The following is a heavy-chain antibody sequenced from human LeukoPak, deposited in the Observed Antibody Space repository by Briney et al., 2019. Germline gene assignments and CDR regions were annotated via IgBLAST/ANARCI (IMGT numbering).Heavy chain of an antibody. J-gene: IGHJ4*02. CDR1: GGSFSGYY. CDR3: ARSISGLGD. CDR2: INHSGST. D-gene: IGHD3-16*01. V-gene: IGHV4-34*01. Sequence: SETLSLTCAVYGGSFSGYYWSWIRQPPGKGLEWIGEINHSGSTNYNPSLKSRVTISVDMSKNQFSLQLNSVTPEDTAVYYCARSISGLGDWGQGTLVTVSS.